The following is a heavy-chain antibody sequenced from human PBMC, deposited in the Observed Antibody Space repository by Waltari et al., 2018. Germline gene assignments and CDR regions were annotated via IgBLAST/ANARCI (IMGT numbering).Heavy chain of an antibody. Sequence: QVQLQQWGAGLLKPSETLSLTCAVYGGSFSGYYWSLIRQPPGKGLEWIGEINHSGSTNYNPSLKSRVTISVDTSKNQFSLKLSSVTAADTAVYYCAILGAKRRGGDAPWGQGTLVTVSS. CDR3: AILGAKRRGGDAP. CDR1: GGSFSGYY. V-gene: IGHV4-34*01. D-gene: IGHD2-21*02. J-gene: IGHJ5*02. CDR2: INHSGST.